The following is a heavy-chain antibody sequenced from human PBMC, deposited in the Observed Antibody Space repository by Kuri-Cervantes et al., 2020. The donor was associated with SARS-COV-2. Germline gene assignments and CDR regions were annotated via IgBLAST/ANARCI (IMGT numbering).Heavy chain of an antibody. CDR2: INPNSGGT. J-gene: IGHJ6*02. CDR3: ARDRGSSGWSWVYYYYGMDV. Sequence: ASVKVSCKASGGTFSSYAISWVRQAPGQGLEWMGWINPNSGGTSYAQKYRGRLTLTIDTSISTAYMELSRLTSDDTAMYYCARDRGSSGWSWVYYYYGMDVWGQGTTVTVSS. CDR1: GGTFSSYA. D-gene: IGHD6-19*01. V-gene: IGHV1-2*02.